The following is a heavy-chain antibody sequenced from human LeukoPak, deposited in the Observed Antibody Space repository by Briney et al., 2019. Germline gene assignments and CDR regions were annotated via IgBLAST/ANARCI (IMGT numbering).Heavy chain of an antibody. V-gene: IGHV1-8*01. CDR1: GYTFTSYD. Sequence: GAPVKVSCKASGYTFTSYDINWVRQATGQGLEWMGWMNPNSGNTGYAQKFQGRVTMTRNTSISTAYMELSSLRSEDTAVYYCARGIVATINDFDYWGQGTLVTVSS. J-gene: IGHJ4*02. D-gene: IGHD5-12*01. CDR3: ARGIVATINDFDY. CDR2: MNPNSGNT.